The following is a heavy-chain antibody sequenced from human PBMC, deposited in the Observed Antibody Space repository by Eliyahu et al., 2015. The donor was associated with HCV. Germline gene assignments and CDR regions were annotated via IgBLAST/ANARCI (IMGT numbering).Heavy chain of an antibody. CDR3: ARQMYYSGSGSPYYFDQ. CDR2: MYYSGST. CDR1: GGPIXXRNYY. J-gene: IGHJ4*02. Sequence: QLQLQLSGPGLVKPSETLSLTCTVSGGPIXXRNYYWGWIRQPPGKGLECIGSMYYSGSTYYNPSLKSRVTMSVDTSRSQFSLKLSSVTAADTAVYYCARQMYYSGSGSPYYFDQWGQGTLVTVSS. D-gene: IGHD3-10*01. V-gene: IGHV4-39*01.